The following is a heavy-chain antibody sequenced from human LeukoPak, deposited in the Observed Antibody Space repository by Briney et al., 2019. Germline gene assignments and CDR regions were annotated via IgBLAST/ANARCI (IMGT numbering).Heavy chain of an antibody. V-gene: IGHV4-61*02. CDR2: ISASGKT. D-gene: IGHD3-10*01. Sequence: SETLSLTCTVSGGSINSGGYYWSWIRQSAGKGLEWIGRISASGKTNYNPSLEDRVTISVDTSKNQFSLTLSSVSAADTAVYYCARDPDYRGSGGYAAGGRYYFDYWGQGTPVTVSS. CDR1: GGSINSGGYY. J-gene: IGHJ4*02. CDR3: ARDPDYRGSGGYAAGGRYYFDY.